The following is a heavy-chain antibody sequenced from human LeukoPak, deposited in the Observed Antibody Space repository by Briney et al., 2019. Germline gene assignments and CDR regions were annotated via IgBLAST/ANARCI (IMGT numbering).Heavy chain of an antibody. CDR3: ARVPDIVVVPARENWFDP. D-gene: IGHD2-2*01. CDR2: INPNSGGT. Sequence: ASVKVSCKASGYTFTGYYMHWVRQAPGQGLEWMGWINPNSGGTNYAQKFQGRVTMTRDTSISTAYMELSKLRSDDTAVYYCARVPDIVVVPARENWFDPWGQGTLVTVSS. J-gene: IGHJ5*02. CDR1: GYTFTGYY. V-gene: IGHV1-2*02.